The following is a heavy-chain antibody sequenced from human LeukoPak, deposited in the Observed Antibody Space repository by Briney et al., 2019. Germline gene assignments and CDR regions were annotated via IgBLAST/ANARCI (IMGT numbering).Heavy chain of an antibody. CDR3: ARRIAVAGRYYYYYYYYMDV. Sequence: PSETLSLTCAVYGGSFSGYYWSWIRQPPGKGLEWIGEINHSGSTNYNPSLKSRVTTSVDTSKNQFSLKLSSVTAADTAVYYCARRIAVAGRYYYYYYYYMDVWGKGTTVTISS. D-gene: IGHD6-19*01. J-gene: IGHJ6*03. CDR2: INHSGST. CDR1: GGSFSGYY. V-gene: IGHV4-34*01.